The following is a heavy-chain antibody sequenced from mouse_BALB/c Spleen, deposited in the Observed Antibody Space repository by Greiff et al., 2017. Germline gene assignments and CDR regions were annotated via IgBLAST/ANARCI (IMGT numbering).Heavy chain of an antibody. CDR3: ARFGYDGLYAMDY. J-gene: IGHJ4*01. CDR1: GFTFSDYY. D-gene: IGHD2-2*01. Sequence: EVQVVESGGGLVKPGGSLKLSCAASGFTFSDYYMYWVRQTPEKRLEWVATISDGGSYTYYPDSVKGRFTISRDNAKNNLYLQMSSLKSEDTAMYYCARFGYDGLYAMDYWGQGTSVTVSS. CDR2: ISDGGSYT. V-gene: IGHV5-4*02.